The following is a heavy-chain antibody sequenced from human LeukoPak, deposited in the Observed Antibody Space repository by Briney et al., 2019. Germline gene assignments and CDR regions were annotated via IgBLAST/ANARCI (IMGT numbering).Heavy chain of an antibody. CDR2: LKQDGSEK. CDR1: GFTFSGYW. V-gene: IGHV3-7*01. CDR3: ARRTIAAPGTDF. J-gene: IGHJ4*01. D-gene: IGHD6-13*01. Sequence: GGSLRLSCAASGFTFSGYWMHWVRQAPGKGLEWVANLKQDGSEKHFADSVKGRFTISRDNAENSLYLQLNSLRAEETAKYFCARRTIAAPGTDFWGQGTPVTVSS.